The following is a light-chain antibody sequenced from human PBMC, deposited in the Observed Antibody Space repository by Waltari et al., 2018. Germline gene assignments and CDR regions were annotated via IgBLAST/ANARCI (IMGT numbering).Light chain of an antibody. J-gene: IGLJ3*02. CDR3: QSYDTSLSVV. Sequence: QSVLTQPPSVSGAPGQRVTISCTGSGSNIGAGSDVHWYQQLPRAAPKLLIYGSSTRPLGVPNRFFGSTSGTSASLAITGLQAEGEADYYCQSYDTSLSVVFGGGTKLTVL. CDR1: GSNIGAGSD. CDR2: GSS. V-gene: IGLV1-40*01.